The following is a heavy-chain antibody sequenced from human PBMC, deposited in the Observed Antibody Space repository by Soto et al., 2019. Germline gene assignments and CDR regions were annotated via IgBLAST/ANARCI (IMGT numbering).Heavy chain of an antibody. D-gene: IGHD3-22*01. CDR1: GFTFSTYG. CDR3: AKDSEISGYYPYYLDY. V-gene: IGHV3-30*18. J-gene: IGHJ4*02. Sequence: QVQLVESGGGVVQPGRSLRLSCAASGFTFSTYGMHWVRQAPGKGLEWVAVLSYDGNNKYYVDSVKGRFTISRDSSKNTLYLQMNSLRAEDTAVYYCAKDSEISGYYPYYLDYWGQGTLVTVAS. CDR2: LSYDGNNK.